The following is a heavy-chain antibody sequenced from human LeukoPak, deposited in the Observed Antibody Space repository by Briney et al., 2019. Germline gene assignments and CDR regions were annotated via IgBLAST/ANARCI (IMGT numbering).Heavy chain of an antibody. V-gene: IGHV3-48*01. CDR3: ARDDDYGGNAVDY. J-gene: IGHJ4*02. CDR1: GFTFSSYS. Sequence: GGSLRLSCAASGFTFSSYSMNWVRQAPGKGLEWVSYISSSSSTIYYADSVKGRFTISRDNAKNSLYLQMNSLRAEDTAVYYCARDDDYGGNAVDYWGQGTLVTASS. D-gene: IGHD4-23*01. CDR2: ISSSSSTI.